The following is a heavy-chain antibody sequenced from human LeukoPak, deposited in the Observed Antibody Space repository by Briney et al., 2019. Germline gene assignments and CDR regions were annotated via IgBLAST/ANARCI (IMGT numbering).Heavy chain of an antibody. J-gene: IGHJ5*02. CDR2: ISSSGSTI. CDR1: GFTFSSYE. V-gene: IGHV3-48*03. Sequence: GGSLRLSCAASGFTFSSYEMNWVRQAPGKGLEWVSYISSSGSTIYYADSVKGRFTISRDNAKNSLYLQMNSLGAEDTAVYYCARAGSGRSPDWFDPWGQGTLVTVSS. CDR3: ARAGSGRSPDWFDP. D-gene: IGHD1-26*01.